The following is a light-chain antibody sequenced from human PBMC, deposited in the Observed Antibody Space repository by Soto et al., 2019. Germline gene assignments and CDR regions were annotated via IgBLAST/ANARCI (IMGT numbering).Light chain of an antibody. V-gene: IGLV1-40*01. CDR2: DNS. J-gene: IGLJ2*01. CDR1: SSNIGAGYD. CDR3: QSYDSSLSGVV. Sequence: QSVLTQPPSVSGAPGLRVTISCTGSSSNIGAGYDVHWYQQLPGTAPKLLIYDNSNRPSGVPDRFSGSKSGTSASLAITGLQAEDEADYHCQSYDSSLSGVVFGGGTKVTVL.